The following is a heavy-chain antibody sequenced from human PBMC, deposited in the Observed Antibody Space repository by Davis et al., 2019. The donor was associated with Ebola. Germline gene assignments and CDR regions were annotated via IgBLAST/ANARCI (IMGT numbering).Heavy chain of an antibody. V-gene: IGHV4-34*01. CDR2: TNHRGRT. Sequence: PSETLSLTCDIYGGSLSAYYWTWIRQSPGKGLEWIGETNHRGRTNYKWSLQSRVTISVDTSKDQFSLTLTSVTAADTAVSYCARQWRVSGAYNWFDRWGHGTLVTVSS. CDR3: ARQWRVSGAYNWFDR. D-gene: IGHD6-19*01. CDR1: GGSLSAYY. J-gene: IGHJ5*02.